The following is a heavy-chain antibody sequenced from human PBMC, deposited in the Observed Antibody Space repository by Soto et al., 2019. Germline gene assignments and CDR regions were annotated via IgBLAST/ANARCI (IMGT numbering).Heavy chain of an antibody. V-gene: IGHV3-30*18. CDR2: ISYDGSNK. CDR3: AKDREYQLLLAEGKRGYYYGMDV. J-gene: IGHJ6*02. D-gene: IGHD2-2*01. CDR1: GFTFSSYG. Sequence: GGSLRLSCAASGFTFSSYGMHWVRQAPGKGLEWVAVISYDGSNKYYADSVKGRFTISRDNSKNTLYLQMNSLRAEDTAVYYCAKDREYQLLLAEGKRGYYYGMDVWGQGTTVTVSS.